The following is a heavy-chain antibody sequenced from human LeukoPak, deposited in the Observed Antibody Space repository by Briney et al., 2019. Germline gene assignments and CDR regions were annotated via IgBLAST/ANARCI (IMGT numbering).Heavy chain of an antibody. J-gene: IGHJ4*02. V-gene: IGHV4-39*01. Sequence: PSETLSLTCTVSGGSISSSSSFWDWIRQPPEKGLEWIGSIYYSGSTYYNPSLMSRVAISVDTSSNQFSLKVSSVTAADTAVYYCARRIKTYGERACFDYLGQGALVTVPS. D-gene: IGHD4-17*01. CDR2: IYYSGST. CDR1: GGSISSSSSF. CDR3: ARRIKTYGERACFDY.